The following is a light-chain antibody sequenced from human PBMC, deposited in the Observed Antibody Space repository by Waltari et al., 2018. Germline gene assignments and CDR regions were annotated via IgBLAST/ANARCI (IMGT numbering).Light chain of an antibody. CDR3: CSNVGSSVF. Sequence: QSALTQPASVSGSPGQSITISCTGFNSNVGIYNLVSWYQKHPGKAPKLLIYEGNRRPSGVSNRFSGSKSDNTASLTLSGLQAEDEADYYCCSNVGSSVFFGGGTKLTVL. CDR1: NSNVGIYNL. CDR2: EGN. J-gene: IGLJ2*01. V-gene: IGLV2-23*03.